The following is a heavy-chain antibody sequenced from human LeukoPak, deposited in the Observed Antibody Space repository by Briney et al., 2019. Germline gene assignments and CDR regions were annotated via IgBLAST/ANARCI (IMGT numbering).Heavy chain of an antibody. D-gene: IGHD5-12*01. Sequence: GGSLRLSCAASGFTFSSYSMNWVRQAPGKGLEWVSSISSSSSYIYYADSVKGRFAISRDNAKNSLYLQMNSLSAEDTAVYYCARGSSGYSGYEKDYWGQGTLVTVSS. CDR3: ARGSSGYSGYEKDY. CDR1: GFTFSSYS. J-gene: IGHJ4*02. V-gene: IGHV3-21*01. CDR2: ISSSSSYI.